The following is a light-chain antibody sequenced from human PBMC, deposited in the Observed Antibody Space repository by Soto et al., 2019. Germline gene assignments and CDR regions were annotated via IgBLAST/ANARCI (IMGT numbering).Light chain of an antibody. J-gene: IGKJ4*01. V-gene: IGKV3-15*01. Sequence: EMVLTQSQGTLSLSPVERAPLFCRSSSSFTTSQLAWYQQKPGQAPRLVIHGATNRATGIPARFSGSGSGTEFTLTISRLQSEDFAVYYCQQYNNWPPGSNFGGWNKV. CDR2: GAT. CDR3: QQYNNWPPGSN. CDR1: SSFTTS.